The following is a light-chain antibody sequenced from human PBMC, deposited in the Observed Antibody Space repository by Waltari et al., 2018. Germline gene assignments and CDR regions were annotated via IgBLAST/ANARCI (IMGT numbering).Light chain of an antibody. Sequence: IQMTHPPSSASSSVGDRVTITCRASQGISSSLAWYQQKPGKVPNLLIYAASSLQSGVPSRFSGSGSGTDFTLTISSLQPEDSATYYCQQAKSFPLTFGPGTKVDIK. J-gene: IGKJ3*01. CDR1: QGISSS. CDR2: AAS. V-gene: IGKV1-12*01. CDR3: QQAKSFPLT.